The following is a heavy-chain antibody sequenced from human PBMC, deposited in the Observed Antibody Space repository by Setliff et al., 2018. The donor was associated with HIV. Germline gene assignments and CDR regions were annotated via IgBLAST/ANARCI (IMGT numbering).Heavy chain of an antibody. J-gene: IGHJ5*02. CDR2: IRYDGSEK. D-gene: IGHD3-3*01. CDR1: GFIFGNFG. CDR3: VKGDNFWTGYSTYFEFDP. V-gene: IGHV3-30*02. Sequence: GSLRLSCAASGFIFGNFGLHWVRQAPGEGLEWVTFIRYDGSEKFYADSVRGRFTISRDNSKNKLYLQMNSLRIEDTAIYYCVKGDNFWTGYSTYFEFDPWGQGTLVTVSS.